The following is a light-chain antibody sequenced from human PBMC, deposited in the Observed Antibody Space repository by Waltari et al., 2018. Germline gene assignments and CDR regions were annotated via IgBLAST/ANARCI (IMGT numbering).Light chain of an antibody. Sequence: QSVVTQPPSASGTPGQRVTISCSGRRSNIGNNYVYWYQQLPGTAPKLFIHRNNPGPSGGPVRFSSSKAGNSAPLAISDLRSEDEADYYCAVWDDALSGAVFGGGTKLTVL. J-gene: IGLJ3*02. CDR1: RSNIGNNY. CDR3: AVWDDALSGAV. V-gene: IGLV1-47*01. CDR2: RNN.